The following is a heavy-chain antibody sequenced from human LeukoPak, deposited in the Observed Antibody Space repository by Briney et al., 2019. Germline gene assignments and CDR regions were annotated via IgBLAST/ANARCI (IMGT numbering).Heavy chain of an antibody. Sequence: KPSGTLSLTCTVSGVSINTYFWSWIRQPPGKGLEWIGYVYYNGITNYNPSLKSRVSISLDTSKNQFSLRLNSVTAAETAVYYCVSQLGGTTFHWGQGTLVTVSS. J-gene: IGHJ4*02. CDR1: GVSINTYF. CDR3: VSQLGGTTFH. V-gene: IGHV4-59*01. D-gene: IGHD1/OR15-1a*01. CDR2: VYYNGIT.